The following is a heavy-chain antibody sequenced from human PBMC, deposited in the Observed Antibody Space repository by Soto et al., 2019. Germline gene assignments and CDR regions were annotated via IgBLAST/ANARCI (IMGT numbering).Heavy chain of an antibody. CDR3: ARQWELLGFGY. V-gene: IGHV4-39*01. CDR1: GGSISSSNYY. J-gene: IGHJ4*02. Sequence: SETLSLTCTVSGGSISSSNYYWGWIRQPPGKGLEWIGGIYYSGSTYYNPSLKSRVTISVDTSKNQFSLKLSSVTAAVTAVYYCARQWELLGFGYWGQGTLVTVSS. D-gene: IGHD1-26*01. CDR2: IYYSGST.